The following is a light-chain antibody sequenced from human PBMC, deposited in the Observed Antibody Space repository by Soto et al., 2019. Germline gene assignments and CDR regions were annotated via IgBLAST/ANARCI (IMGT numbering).Light chain of an antibody. CDR1: SSNIGSNT. V-gene: IGLV1-44*01. CDR2: SNN. CDR3: AAWDDSLSVYV. J-gene: IGLJ1*01. Sequence: QPVLTQPPSASGTPGQRVTISCSGSSSNIGSNTVNWFHQLPGTAPKLLIYSNNQRPSGVPDRFSASKSGTSASLAISGLQSEDEADYYCAAWDDSLSVYVFGTGTKLTVL.